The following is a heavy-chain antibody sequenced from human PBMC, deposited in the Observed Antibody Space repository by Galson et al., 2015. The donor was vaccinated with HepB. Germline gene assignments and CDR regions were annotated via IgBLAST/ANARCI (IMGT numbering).Heavy chain of an antibody. V-gene: IGHV3-48*02. CDR3: ARIEGAGHIMATGEFDY. Sequence: SLRLSCAASGFSFSNYGMNWVRQAPGKGLEWISYISSSGNSMYYADSVRGRFTSSRVNAKNSLSLQMSSLRDEDTAVYYCARIEGAGHIMATGEFDYWGQGTLVTVSS. CDR1: GFSFSNYG. J-gene: IGHJ4*02. D-gene: IGHD5-12*01. CDR2: ISSSGNSM.